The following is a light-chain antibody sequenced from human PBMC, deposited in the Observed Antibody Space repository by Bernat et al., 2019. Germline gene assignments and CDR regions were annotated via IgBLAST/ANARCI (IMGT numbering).Light chain of an antibody. J-gene: IGLJ3*02. Sequence: QSALTQPPSASGSLGQSVTISCTGTSSDVGGYDSVSWYQQHPGKAPKLMIYEVTKRPSGVPHRFSGSKSGNTASLTVSGLQAEDEADYLCSSYFGSNSFVFGGGTKLTVL. CDR3: SSYFGSNSFV. CDR1: SSDVGGYDS. CDR2: EVT. V-gene: IGLV2-8*01.